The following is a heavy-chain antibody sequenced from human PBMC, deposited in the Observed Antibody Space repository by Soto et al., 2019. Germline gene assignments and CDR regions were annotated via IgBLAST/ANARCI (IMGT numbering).Heavy chain of an antibody. J-gene: IGHJ4*02. V-gene: IGHV1-46*01. CDR1: GYTFTSYY. D-gene: IGHD3-22*01. CDR3: ARTETYYYDSSGYQGPIDY. CDR2: INPSGGST. Sequence: QVQLVQSGAEVKKPGASVKVSCKASGYTFTSYYMHWVRQAPGQGLEWMGIINPSGGSTSYAQKFQDRVTMTRDTSTSTVYMELSSLRSEDTAVYYCARTETYYYDSSGYQGPIDYWGQGTLVTVSS.